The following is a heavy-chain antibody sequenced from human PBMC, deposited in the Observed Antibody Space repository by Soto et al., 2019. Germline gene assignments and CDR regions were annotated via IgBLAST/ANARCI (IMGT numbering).Heavy chain of an antibody. Sequence: GGSLRLSCAASGFTFSSYAMHWVRQAPGKGLEWVAVISYDGSNKYYADSVKGRFTISRDNSKNTLYLQMNSLRAEDTAVYYCARVEVFTIFGVVITDYYYYGMDVWGQGTTVTVSS. CDR2: ISYDGSNK. CDR3: ARVEVFTIFGVVITDYYYYGMDV. CDR1: GFTFSSYA. J-gene: IGHJ6*02. V-gene: IGHV3-30-3*01. D-gene: IGHD3-3*01.